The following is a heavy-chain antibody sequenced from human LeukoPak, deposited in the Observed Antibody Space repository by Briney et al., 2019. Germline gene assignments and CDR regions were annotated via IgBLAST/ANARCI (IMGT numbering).Heavy chain of an antibody. CDR1: GGSISSYY. J-gene: IGHJ4*02. D-gene: IGHD2-2*01. Sequence: PSETLSLTCTVSGGSISSYYWSWIRQPPGKGLEWIGYIYYSGSTNYNPSLKSRVTISVDTSKNQFSLKLSSVTAADTAVYYCARVYCSSTSCYGFDYWGQGTLVIVSS. V-gene: IGHV4-59*01. CDR2: IYYSGST. CDR3: ARVYCSSTSCYGFDY.